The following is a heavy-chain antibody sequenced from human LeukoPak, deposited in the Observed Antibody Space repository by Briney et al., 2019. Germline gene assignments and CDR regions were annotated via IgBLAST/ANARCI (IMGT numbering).Heavy chain of an antibody. J-gene: IGHJ4*02. D-gene: IGHD6-13*01. CDR2: IWYDGSEK. CDR1: GFTFRYG. CDR3: AKQGTFTSSSSWFLDS. V-gene: IGHV3-33*06. Sequence: GGSLRLXCAASGFTFRYGIHWVRQAPGKGLEWVGVIWYDGSEKEYAESVKGRFTISRDNSKNTVYLQMTSLRVEDTAMYYCAKQGTFTSSSSWFLDSWGQGTLVTVSS.